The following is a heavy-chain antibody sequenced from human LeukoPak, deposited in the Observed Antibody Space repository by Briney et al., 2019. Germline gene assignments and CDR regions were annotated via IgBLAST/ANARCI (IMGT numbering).Heavy chain of an antibody. V-gene: IGHV4-39*01. J-gene: IGHJ5*02. D-gene: IGHD5-18*01. Sequence: PSDTLSLTCTVSGGSISSSSYYWGWLRQPPGKGLEWRGSIYYSGSTYYNLSLKRRVTISVDTSKTHFSLTLSSVAAADTAVYYCARHYSPVARNWFDPWGQGTLVIVSS. CDR3: ARHYSPVARNWFDP. CDR2: IYYSGST. CDR1: GGSISSSSYY.